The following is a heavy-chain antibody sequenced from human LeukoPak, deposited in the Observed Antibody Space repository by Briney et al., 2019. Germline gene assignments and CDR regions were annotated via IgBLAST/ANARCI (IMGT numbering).Heavy chain of an antibody. CDR1: GFTFSSYW. Sequence: GGSLRLSCAASGFTFSSYWMSWVRQAPGKGLEWVANIKQDGSEQYYVDSVKGRFTISRDNAKNSLYLQMNSLRAEDTAVYYCARDAFGFSGYHLFDYWGQGTLVTVSS. CDR2: IKQDGSEQ. D-gene: IGHD5-12*01. CDR3: ARDAFGFSGYHLFDY. J-gene: IGHJ4*02. V-gene: IGHV3-7*01.